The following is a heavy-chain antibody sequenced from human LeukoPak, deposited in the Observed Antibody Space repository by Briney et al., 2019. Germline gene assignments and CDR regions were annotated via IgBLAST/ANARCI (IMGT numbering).Heavy chain of an antibody. J-gene: IGHJ4*02. Sequence: GGSLRLSCAASGFTVSSNYMSWVRQAPRKGLEWVSLLYNGGRTYYADSVKGRFTISRDNSNNILYLQMNSLRAEDTAVYYCARGNYDSSGYYWGQGTLVTVSS. CDR3: ARGNYDSSGYY. D-gene: IGHD3-22*01. CDR1: GFTVSSNY. V-gene: IGHV3-53*01. CDR2: LYNGGRT.